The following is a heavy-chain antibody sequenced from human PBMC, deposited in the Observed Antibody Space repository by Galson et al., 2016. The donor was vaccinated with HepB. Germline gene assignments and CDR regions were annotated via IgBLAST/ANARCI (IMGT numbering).Heavy chain of an antibody. D-gene: IGHD2-21*02. CDR1: GASLNRNAYY. V-gene: IGHV4-39*01. Sequence: SETLSLTCTVSGASLNRNAYYWDWIRQPPGKGLEWIGTIYYSGNTYYNPSLKSRVTISVDTSKNQFSLKLNSVTAADTAVYYCARHRTYGDSPAAFEIWGQGTMVTVSS. J-gene: IGHJ3*02. CDR2: IYYSGNT. CDR3: ARHRTYGDSPAAFEI.